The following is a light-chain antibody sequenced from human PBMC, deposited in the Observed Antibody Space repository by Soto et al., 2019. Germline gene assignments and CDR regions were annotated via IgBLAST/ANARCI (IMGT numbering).Light chain of an antibody. CDR3: QTWDTGRAV. CDR1: SGHSSYA. J-gene: IGLJ2*01. Sequence: QSVLTQSPSASASLGASVKLTCTLTSGHSSYAIAWHQLQPEKGPRFLMRINSDGSHTKEDGIPERFSGSRSGAERYLTISSLQSEDEADYYCQTWDTGRAVFGGGTKVTVL. V-gene: IGLV4-69*01. CDR2: INSDGSH.